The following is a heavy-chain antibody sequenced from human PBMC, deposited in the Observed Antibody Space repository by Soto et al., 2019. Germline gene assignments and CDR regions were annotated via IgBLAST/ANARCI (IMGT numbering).Heavy chain of an antibody. CDR1: GYTFTSYG. J-gene: IGHJ5*02. CDR3: ASFDLGESWFDH. Sequence: QVQLVQSGAEVKKPGASVKVSCKASGYTFTSYGISWVRQAPGQGLEWMGWISAYNGNTNYAQKLQGRVTMPTDTSTSTAYMDLRSLRSDDTAVYYCASFDLGESWFDHWGQGTLVTVSS. V-gene: IGHV1-18*01. D-gene: IGHD3-16*01. CDR2: ISAYNGNT.